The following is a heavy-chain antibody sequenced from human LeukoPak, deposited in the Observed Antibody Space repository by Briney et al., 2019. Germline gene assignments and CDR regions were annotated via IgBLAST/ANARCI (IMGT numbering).Heavy chain of an antibody. CDR1: GFTFSSYG. D-gene: IGHD6-6*01. Sequence: GRSLRLSCAASGFTFSSYGMHWVRQAPGKGLEWVAVISYDGSNKYYADSVKGRFTISRDNSENTLYLQMNSLRAEDTAVYYCAKMDSSSSKDYWGQGTLVTVSS. V-gene: IGHV3-30*18. CDR2: ISYDGSNK. J-gene: IGHJ4*02. CDR3: AKMDSSSSKDY.